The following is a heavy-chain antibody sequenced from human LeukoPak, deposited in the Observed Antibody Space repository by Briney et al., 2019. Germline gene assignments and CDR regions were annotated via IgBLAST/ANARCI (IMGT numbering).Heavy chain of an antibody. CDR1: GYTFTDYY. CDR3: ARVGYYYDSSGYYWRY. Sequence: ASVKVSCKTSGYTFTDYYMYWVRQAPGQGLEYMGGINPKTGGAKYAQKFQGRVTVTRDTSISTAYMELSRLRSDDTAVYYCARVGYYYDSSGYYWRYWGQGTLVTVSS. J-gene: IGHJ4*02. CDR2: INPKTGGA. V-gene: IGHV1-2*02. D-gene: IGHD3-22*01.